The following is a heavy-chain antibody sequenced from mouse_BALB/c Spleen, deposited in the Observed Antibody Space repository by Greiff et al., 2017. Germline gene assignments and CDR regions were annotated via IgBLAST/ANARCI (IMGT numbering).Heavy chain of an antibody. V-gene: IGHV3-2*02. CDR3: ARDGYYFDY. CDR2: ISYSGST. CDR1: GYSITSDYA. J-gene: IGHJ2*01. Sequence: EVQLQESGPGLVKPSQSLSLTCTVTGYSITSDYAWNWIRQFPGNTLEWMGYISYSGSTSSNPSLKSRISITRDTSKNQFFLQLNSVTTEDTATYYCARDGYYFDYWGQGTTLTVSS. D-gene: IGHD2-3*01.